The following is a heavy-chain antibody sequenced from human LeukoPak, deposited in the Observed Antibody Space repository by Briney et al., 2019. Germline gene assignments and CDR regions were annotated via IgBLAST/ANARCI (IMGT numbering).Heavy chain of an antibody. Sequence: GGSLRLSCAASGFTVSSNYMSWVRQAPGKGLEWVSVIYSGGSTYYADSVKGRFTISRDNSKNTLYLQMNSLRAEDTAVYYCARDPGIAAAGVVDYYYYYGMDVWGQGTTVTVSS. CDR1: GFTVSSNY. V-gene: IGHV3-66*01. CDR3: ARDPGIAAAGVVDYYYYYGMDV. J-gene: IGHJ6*02. D-gene: IGHD6-13*01. CDR2: IYSGGST.